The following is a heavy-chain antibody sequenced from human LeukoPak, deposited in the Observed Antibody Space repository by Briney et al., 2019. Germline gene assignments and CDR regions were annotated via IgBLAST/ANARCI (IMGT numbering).Heavy chain of an antibody. CDR3: AREVPITLGAFDI. D-gene: IGHD1-20*01. CDR2: IYSGGST. V-gene: IGHV3-53*01. J-gene: IGHJ3*02. CDR1: GFTVSSNY. Sequence: GGSLRLSCAASGFTVSSNYMSWVRQAPGKGLEWVSVIYSGGSTYYADSVKGRFTISRDNSKNTLYPQMNSLRAEDTAVYYCAREVPITLGAFDIWGQGTMVTVSS.